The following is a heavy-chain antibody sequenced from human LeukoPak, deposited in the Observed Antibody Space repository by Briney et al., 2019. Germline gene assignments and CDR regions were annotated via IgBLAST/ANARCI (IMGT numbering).Heavy chain of an antibody. D-gene: IGHD2-15*01. CDR1: GGSFSTYY. CDR3: ARSVEGYCSGGSCYSYYYYMDV. V-gene: IGHV4-4*07. J-gene: IGHJ6*03. CDR2: IYTSGST. Sequence: SETLSLTCTVSGGSFSTYYWSWIRQPAGKGLEWIGRIYTSGSTNYNPSLKSRVTMSVDTSKNQFSLKLTSVTAADTAVYYCARSVEGYCSGGSCYSYYYYMDVWGKGTTVTVSS.